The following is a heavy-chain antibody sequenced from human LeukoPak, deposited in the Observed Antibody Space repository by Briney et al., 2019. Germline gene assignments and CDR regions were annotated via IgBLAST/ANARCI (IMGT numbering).Heavy chain of an antibody. CDR2: INPNSGGT. V-gene: IGHV1-2*02. CDR3: ARDHGSGRGYFDY. J-gene: IGHJ4*02. CDR1: GYTFTSYY. D-gene: IGHD3-10*01. Sequence: ASVKVSCKASGYTFTSYYMHWVRQAPGQGLEWMGWINPNSGGTNYAQKFQGRVTMTRDTSISTAYMELSRLRSDDTAVYYCARDHGSGRGYFDYWGQGTLVTVSS.